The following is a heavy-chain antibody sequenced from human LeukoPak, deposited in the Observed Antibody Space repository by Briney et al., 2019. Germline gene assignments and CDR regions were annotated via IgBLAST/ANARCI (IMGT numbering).Heavy chain of an antibody. V-gene: IGHV3-15*04. J-gene: IGHJ4*02. CDR3: TTDSGIQLWSRYFDY. CDR2: IESKTDGGTT. CDR1: GFTFGNAW. D-gene: IGHD5-18*01. Sequence: AGGSLRLSCAASGFTFGNAWMSWVRQAPGKGLEWVGRIESKTDGGTTDYAAPVKGRFTISRDDSKNTLYLQMNSLKTEDTAVYYCTTDSGIQLWSRYFDYWGQGTLVTVSS.